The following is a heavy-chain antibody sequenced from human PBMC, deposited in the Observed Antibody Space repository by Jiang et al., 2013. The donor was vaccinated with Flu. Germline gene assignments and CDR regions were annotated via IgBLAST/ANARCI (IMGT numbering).Heavy chain of an antibody. Sequence: VQLLESGGGVVQPGRSLRLSCAASGFTFSSFGMHWVRQGPGKGLEWVAFITYDGSDKYYADSLKGRFTISRDNSKNTLYLEMNSLRAEDTAVYYCAKDSSRWYYFGLWGQGTLVSVSS. CDR3: AKDSSRWYYFGL. D-gene: IGHD2-2*01. CDR1: GFTFSSFG. J-gene: IGHJ4*02. V-gene: IGHV3-30*18. CDR2: ITYDGSDK.